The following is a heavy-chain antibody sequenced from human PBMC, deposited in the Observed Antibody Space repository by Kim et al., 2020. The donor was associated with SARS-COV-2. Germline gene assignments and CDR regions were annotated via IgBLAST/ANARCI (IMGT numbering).Heavy chain of an antibody. Sequence: ASVKVSCKASGYTFTSYAMHWVRQAPGQRLEWMGWINAGNGNTKYSQKFQGRVTITRDTSASTAYMELSSLRSEDTAVYYCARDDAVCGGYDWRCAFDIWGQGTMVTVSS. V-gene: IGHV1-3*01. CDR3: ARDDAVCGGYDWRCAFDI. CDR1: GYTFTSYA. J-gene: IGHJ3*02. CDR2: INAGNGNT. D-gene: IGHD5-12*01.